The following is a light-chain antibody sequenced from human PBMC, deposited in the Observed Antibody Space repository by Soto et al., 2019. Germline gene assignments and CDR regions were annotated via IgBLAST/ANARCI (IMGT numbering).Light chain of an antibody. CDR2: KAS. CDR1: QSITDW. CDR3: QYWDDYSWR. Sequence: DIQMTQSPSTLSASVGDRVTITCRASQSITDWLAWYQQKPWKAPKFLIYKASNLEGVVPSRFSGSVSGTEFTLTISSVQPDDVATYYCQYWDDYSWRFSQGTQVEIK. J-gene: IGKJ1*01. V-gene: IGKV1-5*03.